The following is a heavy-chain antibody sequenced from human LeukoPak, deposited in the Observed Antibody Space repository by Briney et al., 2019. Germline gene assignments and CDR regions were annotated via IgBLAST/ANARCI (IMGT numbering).Heavy chain of an antibody. CDR3: AKSDYYDESGHPSSFEY. Sequence: GGSLRLSCAASGFPFSSYAMSWVRQPPGKGLEWVSGVSGSGDTTYYADSVKDRFTISRDNSKNTLYLQMDSLRAEDEAVYYCAKSDYYDESGHPSSFEYWGQGTLVTVSS. CDR2: VSGSGDTT. J-gene: IGHJ4*02. V-gene: IGHV3-23*01. D-gene: IGHD3-16*01. CDR1: GFPFSSYA.